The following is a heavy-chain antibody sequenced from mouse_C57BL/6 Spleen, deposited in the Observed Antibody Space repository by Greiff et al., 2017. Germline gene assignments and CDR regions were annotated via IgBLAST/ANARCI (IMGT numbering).Heavy chain of an antibody. V-gene: IGHV7-3*01. Sequence: EVMLVESGGGLVQPGGSLSLSCAASGFTFTDYYMSWVRQPPGKALEWLGFIRNKANGYTTEYSASVKGRFTISRDNSQRILYLQMNALRAEDSSTYYCARYEPTEYAMDYWGQGTSVTVSS. CDR1: GFTFTDYY. CDR2: IRNKANGYTT. J-gene: IGHJ4*01. CDR3: ARYEPTEYAMDY.